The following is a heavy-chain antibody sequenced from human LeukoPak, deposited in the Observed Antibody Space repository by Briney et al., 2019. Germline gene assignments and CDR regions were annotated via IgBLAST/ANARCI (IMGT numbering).Heavy chain of an antibody. D-gene: IGHD2-21*01. CDR1: GFTFSSYS. V-gene: IGHV3-30*03. J-gene: IGHJ4*02. Sequence: GGSLRLSCAASGFTFSSYSMNWVRQAPGKGLEWVAVISYDGSNKYYADSVKGRFTISRDNSKNTLYLQMNSLRAEDTAVYYCARDLAYCGGDCYSLDYWGQGTLVTVSS. CDR3: ARDLAYCGGDCYSLDY. CDR2: ISYDGSNK.